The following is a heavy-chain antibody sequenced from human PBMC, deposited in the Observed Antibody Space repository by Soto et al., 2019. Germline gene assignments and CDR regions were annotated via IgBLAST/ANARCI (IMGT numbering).Heavy chain of an antibody. D-gene: IGHD2-15*01. CDR1: GGSSSSSSYY. V-gene: IGHV4-39*01. CDR3: ARHTPAISISDH. CDR2: IYYSGST. J-gene: IGHJ4*02. Sequence: LETLSHTCTVSGGSSSSSSYYWGWIRQPPGKGLEWIGSIYYSGSTYYNPSLKSRVTISVDTSKNQFSLKLSSVTAADTAVYYCARHTPAISISDHWGQGTLVTVSS.